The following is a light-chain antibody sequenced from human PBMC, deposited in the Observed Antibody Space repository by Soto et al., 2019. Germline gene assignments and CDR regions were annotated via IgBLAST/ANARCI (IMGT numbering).Light chain of an antibody. CDR1: QSISTW. CDR3: LLDYAYFWA. Sequence: DIQMTQSPSTLSASVGDRVIITCLASQSISTWLAWYQQKPGKAPKLLIYDASSLESGVPSRFSGSGSGTEFTLTITSLQPDDFATYYCLLDYAYFWAFGQGTKVDIK. V-gene: IGKV1-5*01. CDR2: DAS. J-gene: IGKJ1*01.